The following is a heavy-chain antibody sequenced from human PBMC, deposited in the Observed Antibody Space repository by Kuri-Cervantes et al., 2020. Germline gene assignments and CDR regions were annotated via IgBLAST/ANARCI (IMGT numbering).Heavy chain of an antibody. V-gene: IGHV3-23*01. D-gene: IGHD2-2*01. CDR3: ARGVVVPAAMSVLGYSGYDRGWFDH. Sequence: GGSLRLSCAASGFTFSSYAMSWVRQAPGKGLEWVSAISGSGGSTYYADSVKGRFTISRDNSKNTLYLQMNSLSAEDTAVYYCARGVVVPAAMSVLGYSGYDRGWFDHWGQGTLVTVSS. J-gene: IGHJ5*02. CDR2: ISGSGGST. CDR1: GFTFSSYA.